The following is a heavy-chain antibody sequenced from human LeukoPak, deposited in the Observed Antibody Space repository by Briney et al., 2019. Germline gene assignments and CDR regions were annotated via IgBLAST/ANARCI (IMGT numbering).Heavy chain of an antibody. D-gene: IGHD3-22*01. V-gene: IGHV4-59*08. CDR1: GASIRSSY. Sequence: SETLSLTCTVSGASIRSSYWSWLRQPPGKGLEWIAYIYYTGSTNSNPSLKSRVTVSVDTSMNQFSLKLSSMTAADTAVYYCARLDRSGYEMGGTWFDPWGQGTLVTVSS. CDR3: ARLDRSGYEMGGTWFDP. CDR2: IYYTGST. J-gene: IGHJ5*02.